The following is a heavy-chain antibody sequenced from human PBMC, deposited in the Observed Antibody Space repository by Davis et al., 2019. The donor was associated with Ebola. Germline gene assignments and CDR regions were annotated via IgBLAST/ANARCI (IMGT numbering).Heavy chain of an antibody. V-gene: IGHV4-39*07. Sequence: SETLSLTCSVSGDSINSGTYFWSWIRQSPEKGLEWIGEISHHNGDINYNPSLRSRVAISVDSSKNQFSLKINSVTAADTATYYCARTTKTNIEDSGLGYNSFDSWGQGVLVSVSS. J-gene: IGHJ5*01. CDR3: ARTTKTNIEDSGLGYNSFDS. CDR1: GDSINSGTYF. CDR2: ISHHNGDI. D-gene: IGHD4-17*01.